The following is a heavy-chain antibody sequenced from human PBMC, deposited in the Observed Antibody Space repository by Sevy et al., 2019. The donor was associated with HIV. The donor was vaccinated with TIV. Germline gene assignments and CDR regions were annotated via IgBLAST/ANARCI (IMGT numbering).Heavy chain of an antibody. CDR2: IWYDGSDR. V-gene: IGHV3-30*02. J-gene: IGHJ4*02. CDR3: AKNTAAVGVGGFDY. CDR1: GLSFSDYG. Sequence: GGSLRLSCTASGLSFSDYGMHWVRQAPGKGLEWVAFIWYDGSDRYYADSVKGGFTISRDNSKNILYLQMSSLRLEDTALYYCAKNTAAVGVGGFDYWGQGTLVTVSS. D-gene: IGHD6-13*01.